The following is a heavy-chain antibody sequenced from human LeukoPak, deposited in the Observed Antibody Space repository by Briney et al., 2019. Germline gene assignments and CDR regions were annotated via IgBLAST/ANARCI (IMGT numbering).Heavy chain of an antibody. CDR1: GESFRAYY. J-gene: IGHJ4*02. V-gene: IGHV4-34*01. Sequence: PSETLSLTCAVYGESFRAYYWTWLRQPPGKGLKWIGEISHSGSTNYNPSLKSRVTMSVDTSKNQFSLRLSSVTAADTAVYYCARSFRGYCSSTSCPNLDYWGQGTLVTVSS. CDR2: ISHSGST. D-gene: IGHD2-2*01. CDR3: ARSFRGYCSSTSCPNLDY.